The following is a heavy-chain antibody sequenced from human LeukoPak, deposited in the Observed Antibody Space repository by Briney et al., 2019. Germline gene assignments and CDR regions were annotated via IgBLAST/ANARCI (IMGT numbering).Heavy chain of an antibody. CDR2: ISWNSGSI. J-gene: IGHJ6*02. D-gene: IGHD3-22*01. CDR1: GFTFDDYA. V-gene: IGHV3-9*01. Sequence: GGSLRLSCAASGFTFDDYAMHWVRQAPGKGLEWVSGISWNSGSIGYADSVKGRFTISRDNAKNSLYLQMNSLRAEDTALYYCAKEHRAPWLLRDYYYYGMDVWGQGTTVTVSS. CDR3: AKEHRAPWLLRDYYYYGMDV.